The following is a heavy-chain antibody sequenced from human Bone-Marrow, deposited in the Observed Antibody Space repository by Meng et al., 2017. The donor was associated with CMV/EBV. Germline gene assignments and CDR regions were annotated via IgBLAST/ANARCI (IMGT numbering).Heavy chain of an antibody. Sequence: GESLKISCAASGFAFSSYSMNWVRQAPGKGLEWVSSISSSSSYIYYADSVKGRFTISRDNAKNSLYLQMNSLRAEDTAVYYCARGEAAENYWGQGTLVTVSS. V-gene: IGHV3-21*01. CDR2: ISSSSSYI. J-gene: IGHJ4*02. CDR1: GFAFSSYS. D-gene: IGHD6-13*01. CDR3: ARGEAAENY.